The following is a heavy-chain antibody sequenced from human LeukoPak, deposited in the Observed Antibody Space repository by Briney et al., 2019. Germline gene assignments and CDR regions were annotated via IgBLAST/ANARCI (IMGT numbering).Heavy chain of an antibody. CDR1: RYRFTSNS. V-gene: IGHV5-51*01. CDR3: ARFYYYDSSGYLAALDY. D-gene: IGHD3-22*01. Sequence: GLSLNISCAGCRYRFTSNSIAWVRQMTGQGLDWIGIIYPGDSVTTYSPPFPGQDTTSADKSITTAYLQWNSLQASDTAMYFCARFYYYDSSGYLAALDYWGQGPLVSVSS. CDR2: IYPGDSVT. J-gene: IGHJ4*02.